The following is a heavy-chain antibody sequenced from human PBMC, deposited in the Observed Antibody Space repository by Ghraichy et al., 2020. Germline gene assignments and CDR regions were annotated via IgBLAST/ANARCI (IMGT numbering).Heavy chain of an antibody. CDR2: IYSGGNT. V-gene: IGHV3-53*01. CDR3: ARRDVSGWYDS. CDR1: GFTVSSNY. D-gene: IGHD6-19*01. Sequence: GESLNISCAASGFTVSSNYMSWVRQAPEKGLEWVSVIYSGGNTDYSDSVRGRFTISRDNSKNTLYLQMNSLRADDTAVYYCARRDVSGWYDSWGQGTLVTVSS. J-gene: IGHJ5*01.